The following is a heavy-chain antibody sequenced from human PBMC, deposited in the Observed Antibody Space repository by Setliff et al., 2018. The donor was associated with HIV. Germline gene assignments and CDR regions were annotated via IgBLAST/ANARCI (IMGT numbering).Heavy chain of an antibody. J-gene: IGHJ3*02. CDR3: ARNPCSGGSCPDAFDI. D-gene: IGHD2-15*01. CDR2: INHSGST. V-gene: IGHV4-34*10. Sequence: PSETLSLTCAVYDGSFSAYYWSWIRQPPGKGLEWIGQINHSGSTNYNPSLRSRVTMSVDTSKNQFSLKLSSVTAADTAVYYCARNPCSGGSCPDAFDIWGQGTMVTVSS. CDR1: DGSFSAYY.